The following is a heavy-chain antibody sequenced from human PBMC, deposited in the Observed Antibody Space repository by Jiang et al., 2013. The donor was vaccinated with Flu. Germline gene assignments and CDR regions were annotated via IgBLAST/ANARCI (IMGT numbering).Heavy chain of an antibody. CDR1: GGSTTTYF. J-gene: IGHJ4*02. D-gene: IGHD6-19*01. V-gene: IGHV4-59*01. CDR2: IDNSGST. CDR3: ATGSSGGWITDY. Sequence: GPGLVKPSETLSLTCTVSGGSTTTYFWNWIRQPPGRGLEWVGYIDNSGSTNYNPSLKGRVTISADTSKNQFSLNLRSVTAADAAVYYCATGSSGGWITDYWGQGIQVTVSS.